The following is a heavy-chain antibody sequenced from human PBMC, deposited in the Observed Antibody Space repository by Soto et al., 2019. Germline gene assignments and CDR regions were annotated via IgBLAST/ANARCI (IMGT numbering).Heavy chain of an antibody. D-gene: IGHD1-1*01. J-gene: IGHJ4*02. V-gene: IGHV1-46*01. Sequence: ASVKVSCKASGYIFTSYYMHWVRQAPGQGLEWMGFINPSGGSTSYAQRFQGRVTMTRDTSTSTVYMELSSLRSEDTAVYYCARNDKSGLDYWGQGTLVTVSS. CDR2: INPSGGST. CDR3: ARNDKSGLDY. CDR1: GYIFTSYY.